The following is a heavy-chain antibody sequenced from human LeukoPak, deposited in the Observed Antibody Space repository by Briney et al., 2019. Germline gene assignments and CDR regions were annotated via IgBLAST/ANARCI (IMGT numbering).Heavy chain of an antibody. CDR1: GYSISSGHF. CDR3: ARGHYPDY. Sequence: PSETLSLTCVVSGYSISSGHFWGWIRQPPGKGLEWIGDIFHSGITSYSPSLKSRVTISVDTSKNQFSLKLNSVTAADTAVYYCARGHYPDYWGQGTLVTVSS. V-gene: IGHV4-38-2*01. J-gene: IGHJ4*02. CDR2: IFHSGIT.